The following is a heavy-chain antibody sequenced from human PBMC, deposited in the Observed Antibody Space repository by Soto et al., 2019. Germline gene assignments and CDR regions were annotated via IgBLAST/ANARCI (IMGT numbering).Heavy chain of an antibody. CDR2: IYHSGNT. V-gene: IGHV4-31*03. CDR3: ARGNFGYDY. D-gene: IGHD4-4*01. Sequence: QVQLQESGPGLVKPSQTLSLTCTVSGGPITSGDYYWSWIRQHPGKGLEWLGHIYHSGNTYYSPFLKSRICMSVDTYTEQFSLNLYSVTAPDTAVHYCARGNFGYDYRGQGGQGTVSS. J-gene: IGHJ4*02. CDR1: GGPITSGDYY.